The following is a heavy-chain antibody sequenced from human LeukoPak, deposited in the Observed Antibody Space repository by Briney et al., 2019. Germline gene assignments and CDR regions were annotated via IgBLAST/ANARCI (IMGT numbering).Heavy chain of an antibody. V-gene: IGHV3-53*01. CDR2: IYSGGST. CDR3: AKLSSIVVVVAAKDY. J-gene: IGHJ4*02. CDR1: GFTVSSNY. D-gene: IGHD2-15*01. Sequence: GGSLRLSCAASGFTVSSNYMSWVRQAPGKGLEWVSVIYSGGSTYYADSVKGRFTISRDNSKNTLYLQMNSLRAEDTAVYYCAKLSSIVVVVAAKDYWGQGTLVTVSS.